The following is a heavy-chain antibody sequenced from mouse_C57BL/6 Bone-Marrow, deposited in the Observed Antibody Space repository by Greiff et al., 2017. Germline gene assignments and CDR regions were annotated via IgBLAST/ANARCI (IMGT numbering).Heavy chain of an antibody. D-gene: IGHD2-5*01. V-gene: IGHV1-55*01. J-gene: IGHJ1*03. CDR1: GYTFTSYW. CDR2: IYPGSGST. Sequence: VQLQQPGAELVKPGASVKLSCKASGYTFTSYWINWVKQRPGQGLEWIGDIYPGSGSTNYNEKFKSKATLTVDTSSSTAYMQLSILPSEDSAVYYSTRPYYSNYWYFDVWGTGTTVTVSS. CDR3: TRPYYSNYWYFDV.